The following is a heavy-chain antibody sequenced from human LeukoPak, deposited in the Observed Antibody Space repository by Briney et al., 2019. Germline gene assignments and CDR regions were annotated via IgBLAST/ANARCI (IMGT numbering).Heavy chain of an antibody. V-gene: IGHV6-1*01. CDR1: GDSVSSNSAA. CDR3: ARDIVVVPAAIQDYYYYMDV. D-gene: IGHD2-2*02. CDR2: TYYRSKWYN. J-gene: IGHJ6*03. Sequence: SQTLSLTCAIPGDSVSSNSAAWNWIRQSPSRGLEWLGRTYYRSKWYNDYAVSVKSRITINPDTSKNQFSLQLNSVTPEDTAVYYCARDIVVVPAAIQDYYYYMDVWGKGTTVTVSS.